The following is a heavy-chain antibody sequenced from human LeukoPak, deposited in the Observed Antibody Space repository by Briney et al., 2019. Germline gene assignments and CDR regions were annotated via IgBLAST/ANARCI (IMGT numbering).Heavy chain of an antibody. CDR2: ISHDGNNK. V-gene: IGHV3-30*18. D-gene: IGHD5-12*01. CDR3: VKVCIVATITGGDY. J-gene: IGHJ4*02. CDR1: GFTFSSYG. Sequence: GGSLRLSCAASGFTFSSYGMHWVRQVPGKGLEWVAVISHDGNNKHYADSVKGRFTISRDNSKNTLNLQMNSLRAEDTAVYYCVKVCIVATITGGDYWGQGTLVTVSP.